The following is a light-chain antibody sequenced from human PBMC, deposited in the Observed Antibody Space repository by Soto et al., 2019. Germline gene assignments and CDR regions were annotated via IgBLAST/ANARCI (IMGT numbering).Light chain of an antibody. CDR2: DAS. CDR1: QSVSSRS. Sequence: EIVLTQSPGTLSLSPRERATLSCRAIQSVSSRSLAWYQQKPGQAPRLLIYDASNRATGIPARFSGSGSGTDFTLTISSLEPEDFAVYYCQQRSNWPPWTFGQGTKVDI. CDR3: QQRSNWPPWT. J-gene: IGKJ1*01. V-gene: IGKV3-11*01.